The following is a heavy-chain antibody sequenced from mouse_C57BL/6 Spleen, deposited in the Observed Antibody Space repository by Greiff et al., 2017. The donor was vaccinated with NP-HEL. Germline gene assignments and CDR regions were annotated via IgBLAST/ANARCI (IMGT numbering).Heavy chain of an antibody. CDR2: IYPGDGDT. Sequence: QVQLQQSGPELVKPGASVKISCKASGYAFSSSWMNWVKQRPGKGLEWIGRIYPGDGDTNYNGKFKGKARLTADKSSSTAYMQLSSLTSEDSAVYFCAREPLITTALEGFDVWGTGTTVTVSS. CDR1: GYAFSSSW. J-gene: IGHJ1*03. V-gene: IGHV1-82*01. D-gene: IGHD1-1*01. CDR3: AREPLITTALEGFDV.